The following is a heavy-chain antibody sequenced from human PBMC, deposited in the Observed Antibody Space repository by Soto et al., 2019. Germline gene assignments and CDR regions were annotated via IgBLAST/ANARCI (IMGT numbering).Heavy chain of an antibody. D-gene: IGHD6-6*01. CDR1: GGTFSSYA. Sequence: QVQLVQSGAEVKKPGSSVKVSCKASGGTFSSYAISWVRQAPGQGLEWMGGIIPIFGTANYAQKFQGRVTITADDATSPAYMELSSLRSEDPAVYYCARVQDARSSSFPPEYYFDYWGKGTLVTVSS. CDR2: IIPIFGTA. J-gene: IGHJ4*02. V-gene: IGHV1-69*01. CDR3: ARVQDARSSSFPPEYYFDY.